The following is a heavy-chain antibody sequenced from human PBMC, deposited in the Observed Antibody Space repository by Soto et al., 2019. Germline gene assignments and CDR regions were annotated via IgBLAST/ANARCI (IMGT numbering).Heavy chain of an antibody. CDR2: IYWDDDK. CDR1: GFSLSTSGVT. J-gene: IGHJ4*02. CDR3: VHSNLGHIDY. Sequence: QITLKESGPTLVKPTQTLTLTCTFSGFSLSTSGVTVGWIRQPPGKALEWLALIYWDDDKRYSPSLKSRLTTTQDPSKHQVVLKMTNMDPVDTATYSCVHSNLGHIDYWGQGNLVTASS. V-gene: IGHV2-5*02. D-gene: IGHD7-27*01.